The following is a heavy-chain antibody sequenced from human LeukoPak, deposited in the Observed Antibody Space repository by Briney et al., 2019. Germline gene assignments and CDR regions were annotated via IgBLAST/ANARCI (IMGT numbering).Heavy chain of an antibody. Sequence: ASVKVSCKASGYTFTSYYMRWVRQAPGQGPEWMGIINPSGGSTSYAQKFQGRVTMTRDTSTSTVYMELSSLRSEDTAVYYCARTKSRYYYGSGSSDFDYWGQGTLVTVSS. J-gene: IGHJ4*02. D-gene: IGHD3-10*01. CDR3: ARTKSRYYYGSGSSDFDY. CDR2: INPSGGST. CDR1: GYTFTSYY. V-gene: IGHV1-46*01.